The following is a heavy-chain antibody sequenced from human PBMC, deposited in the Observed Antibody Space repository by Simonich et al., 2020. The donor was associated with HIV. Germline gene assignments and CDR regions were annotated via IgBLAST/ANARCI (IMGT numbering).Heavy chain of an antibody. Sequence: QVQLQQWGAGLLKPSETLSLICAVYGGSFTVFYWSWVRQSPGKGLEWIGEINHSGSSNYNPSLKSRVTISVDASKNQFSLKLSSVTAADTAVYYCTRGYGDYGDYWGQGTLVTVSS. CDR2: INHSGSS. V-gene: IGHV4-34*01. J-gene: IGHJ4*02. CDR3: TRGYGDYGDY. CDR1: GGSFTVFY. D-gene: IGHD4-17*01.